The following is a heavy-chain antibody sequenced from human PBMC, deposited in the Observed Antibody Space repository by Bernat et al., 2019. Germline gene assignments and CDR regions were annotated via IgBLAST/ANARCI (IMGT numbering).Heavy chain of an antibody. V-gene: IGHV3-30*01. CDR3: ARDHGPYLSRFIHYFDY. D-gene: IGHD3-10*01. Sequence: QVQLEESGGGVVQPGRSLRLSCAVAGFTFSSYGIHWVRQAPGKGLEWVAVISYDGSDQDYADSVKGRFTISRDNSKNTLYLQMNSLRGEDTAVYYCARDHGPYLSRFIHYFDYWGQGTLVTVS. CDR2: ISYDGSDQ. J-gene: IGHJ4*02. CDR1: GFTFSSYG.